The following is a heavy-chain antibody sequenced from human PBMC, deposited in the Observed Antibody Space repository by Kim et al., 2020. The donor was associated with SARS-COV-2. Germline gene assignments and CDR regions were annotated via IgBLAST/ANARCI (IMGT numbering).Heavy chain of an antibody. CDR3: ARDKENWFDP. CDR2: ISSSGSNT. Sequence: GGSLRLSCTASGFTFSDYYMSWIRQAPGKGLEWVSYISSSGSNTYYVDSVKGRFTISRDNAKNSLYLQMNSLRAEDTAVYYCARDKENWFDPWGQGTLVTVSS. V-gene: IGHV3-11*01. CDR1: GFTFSDYY. J-gene: IGHJ5*02.